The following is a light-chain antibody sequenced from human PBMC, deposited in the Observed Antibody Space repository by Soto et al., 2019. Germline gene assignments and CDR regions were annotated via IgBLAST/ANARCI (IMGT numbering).Light chain of an antibody. CDR1: QTGSNSY. V-gene: IGKV3-20*01. Sequence: IVLTQSPGTLSLSPGERATLSCRASQTGSNSYLAWYQQKSGQAPRLLIYGVSTRATGTPDRFSGSGSGTDFTLTISRLEPEDFAVYYCQQHGSSPITFGQGTKVDIK. CDR2: GVS. J-gene: IGKJ1*01. CDR3: QQHGSSPIT.